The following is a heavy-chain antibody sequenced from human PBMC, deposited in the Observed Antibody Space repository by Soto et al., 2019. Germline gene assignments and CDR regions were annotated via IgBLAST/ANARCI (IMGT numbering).Heavy chain of an antibody. CDR1: GGSISSYY. V-gene: IGHV4-59*01. D-gene: IGHD3-10*01. Sequence: SETLSLTCTVSGGSISSYYWSWIRQPPGKGLEWIGYIYYSGSTNYNPSLKSRVTISVDTSKNQFSLKLSSVTAADTAVYYCARAYGSGSYRYYYYYGMDVWGQGTTVTVSS. CDR2: IYYSGST. J-gene: IGHJ6*02. CDR3: ARAYGSGSYRYYYYYGMDV.